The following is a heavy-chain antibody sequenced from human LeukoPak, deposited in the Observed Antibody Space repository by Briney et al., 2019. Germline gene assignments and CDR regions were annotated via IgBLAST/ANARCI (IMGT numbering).Heavy chain of an antibody. D-gene: IGHD2-15*01. J-gene: IGHJ4*02. Sequence: SSETLSLTCTVSGGSISSSIYYWAWIRQPPGKGLEWIGSIFYSGSTYNNPSLKSRVTISVDTSMNQFSLKLSSVTAADRAVYYCGAGRWWGGGYFDYWGQGTLVTVSS. V-gene: IGHV4-39*01. CDR2: IFYSGST. CDR3: GAGRWWGGGYFDY. CDR1: GGSISSSIYY.